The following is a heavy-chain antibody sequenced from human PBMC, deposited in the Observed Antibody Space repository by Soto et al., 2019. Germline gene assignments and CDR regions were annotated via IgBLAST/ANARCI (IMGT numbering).Heavy chain of an antibody. CDR1: GYSFTSYW. V-gene: IGHV5-51*01. CDR2: IYPGDSDT. J-gene: IGHJ6*02. CDR3: ARLPPGRDASSSWYVGCYYYGMDV. Sequence: GESLKISCKGSGYSFTSYWIGWVRQMPGKGLEWMGIIYPGDSDTRDSPSCQGQVTSSAAKSISTAYLPCSSRKASETAMYYWARLPPGRDASSSWYVGCYYYGMDVWGQGTTVTVSS. D-gene: IGHD6-13*01.